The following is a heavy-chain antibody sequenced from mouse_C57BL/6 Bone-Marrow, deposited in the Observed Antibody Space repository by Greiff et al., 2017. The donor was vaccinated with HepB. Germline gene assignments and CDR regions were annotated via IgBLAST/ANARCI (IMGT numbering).Heavy chain of an antibody. Sequence: VQLQQSGPELVKPGASVKMSCKASGYTFTSYCITWVKQRPGQGLEWIGDIYPGSGSTNYNEKFKGKATLTVDTSSSTAYMQLSSLTSEDSAVYYCARGGVGDYWGQGTMVTVSA. D-gene: IGHD3-1*01. V-gene: IGHV1-55*01. CDR1: GYTFTSYC. CDR2: IYPGSGST. CDR3: ARGGVGDY. J-gene: IGHJ3*01.